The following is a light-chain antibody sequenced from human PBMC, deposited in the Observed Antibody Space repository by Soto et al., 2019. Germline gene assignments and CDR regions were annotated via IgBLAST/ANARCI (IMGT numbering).Light chain of an antibody. CDR1: QSVRSS. Sequence: EIVLTQSPATLSLSPGERATLSCRATQSVRSSLAWYLQQPGQAPRLLIYDASKRATGIPARFSGSGSGTDFTLTISSLEPTDFAVYYCQQRSNWPGTFGQGTQVEIK. CDR2: DAS. J-gene: IGKJ1*01. V-gene: IGKV3-11*01. CDR3: QQRSNWPGT.